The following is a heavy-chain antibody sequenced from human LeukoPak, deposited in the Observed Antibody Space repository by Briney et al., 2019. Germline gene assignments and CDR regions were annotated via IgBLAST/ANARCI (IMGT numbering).Heavy chain of an antibody. CDR3: ATYRQVLLPFES. CDR2: IAYDGSYK. Sequence: GGSLRLSCAASGFTSSIYPMHWVRQAPGQGLEWVAVIAYDGSYKYYADSVKGRFTISRDNSKSTLSLQMNSLRAEDTAIYYCATYRQVLLPFESWGQGTLVTVSS. V-gene: IGHV3-30*04. D-gene: IGHD2-8*02. CDR1: GFTSSIYP. J-gene: IGHJ4*02.